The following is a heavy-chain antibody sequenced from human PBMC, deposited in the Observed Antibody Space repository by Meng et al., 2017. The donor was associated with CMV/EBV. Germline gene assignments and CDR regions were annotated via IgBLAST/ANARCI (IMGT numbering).Heavy chain of an antibody. D-gene: IGHD3-10*01. CDR2: IYYSGST. CDR3: ASATGDYGSGSYYNDDFRYYYYALDV. V-gene: IGHV4-61*01. Sequence: SETLSLTCTVSGGSVSSGSYYWSWIRQPPGKGLEWIGYIYYSGSTNYNPSLKSRVTISVDTSKNQFSLKVSSVTAADTAVYYCASATGDYGSGSYYNDDFRYYYYALDVWGQGTTVTVSS. CDR1: GGSVSSGSYY. J-gene: IGHJ6*02.